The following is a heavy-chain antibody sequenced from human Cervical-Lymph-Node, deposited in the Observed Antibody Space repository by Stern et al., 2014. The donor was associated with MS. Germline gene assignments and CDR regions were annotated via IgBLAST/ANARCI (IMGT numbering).Heavy chain of an antibody. Sequence: QVQLVQSGAEVKKPGSSVKISCKASGGAFSSFAINWVRQAPGQGLELVGGIIPIFGIPNFAQKFQGRVTITADDSTSTAYMELSSLRSEDTAVYYCAGPTTVTVGAMDVWGQGTTVTVSS. J-gene: IGHJ6*02. CDR1: GGAFSSFA. CDR2: IIPIFGIP. D-gene: IGHD4-17*01. CDR3: AGPTTVTVGAMDV. V-gene: IGHV1-69*01.